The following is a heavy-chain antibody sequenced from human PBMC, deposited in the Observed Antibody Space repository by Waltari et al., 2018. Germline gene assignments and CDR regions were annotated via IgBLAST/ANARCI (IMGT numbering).Heavy chain of an antibody. V-gene: IGHV3-33*01. J-gene: IGHJ4*02. CDR1: GFTFSSYG. CDR2: IWYDGSNK. D-gene: IGHD4-17*01. CDR3: ARVPRGDYTGFDY. Sequence: QVQLVESGGGVVQPGRSLRLSCAASGFTFSSYGMQWVRQAPGKGLEWVAVIWYDGSNKYYADSVKGRFTISRDNSKNTLYLQMNSLRAEDTAVYYCARVPRGDYTGFDYWGQGTLVTVSS.